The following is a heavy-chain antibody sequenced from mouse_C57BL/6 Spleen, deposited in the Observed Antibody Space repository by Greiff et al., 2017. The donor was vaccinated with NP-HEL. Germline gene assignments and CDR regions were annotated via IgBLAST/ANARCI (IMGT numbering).Heavy chain of an antibody. D-gene: IGHD2-5*01. Sequence: EVQLQQSGPVLVKPGASVKMSCKASGYTFTDYYMNWVKQSHGKSLEWIGVINPYNGGTSYNQKFKGKATLTVDKSSSTAYMELNILTSEDSAVYYCARDDSNYYAMDYWGQGTSVTVSS. J-gene: IGHJ4*01. CDR2: INPYNGGT. V-gene: IGHV1-19*01. CDR1: GYTFTDYY. CDR3: ARDDSNYYAMDY.